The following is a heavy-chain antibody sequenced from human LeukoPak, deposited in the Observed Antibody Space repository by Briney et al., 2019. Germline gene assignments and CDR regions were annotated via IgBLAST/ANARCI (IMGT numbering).Heavy chain of an antibody. CDR2: IIPILGTV. D-gene: IGHD3-22*01. V-gene: IGHV1-69*16. CDR1: GGTFDSYS. J-gene: IGHJ4*02. CDR3: ARGENYDTSGYYVPTYDY. Sequence: GASVNVSCKASGGTFDSYSFSWVRQAPGQGLEWMGGIIPILGTVNYAQKFHGRVTITTDESTSTAYMELSSLRSEDTALYYCARGENYDTSGYYVPTYDYWGQGTLVTVSS.